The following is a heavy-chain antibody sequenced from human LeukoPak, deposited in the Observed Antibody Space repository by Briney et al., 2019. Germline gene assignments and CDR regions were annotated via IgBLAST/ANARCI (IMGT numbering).Heavy chain of an antibody. CDR2: ISGSGGTT. CDR3: AKDAKKDILVRGVKKAYYFDY. J-gene: IGHJ4*02. V-gene: IGHV3-23*01. Sequence: PGESLRLSCAASGFTFSNYAMNWVRQAPGKGLEWVSGISGSGGTTDYADSVKGRFTISRDNSKKTLYLQMNSLRAEDTAVYSCAKDAKKDILVRGVKKAYYFDYWGQGTLVTVSS. CDR1: GFTFSNYA. D-gene: IGHD3-10*01.